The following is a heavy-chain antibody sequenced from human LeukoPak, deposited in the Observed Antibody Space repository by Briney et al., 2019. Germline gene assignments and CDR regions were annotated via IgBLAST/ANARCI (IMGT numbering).Heavy chain of an antibody. CDR2: INPSGGST. J-gene: IGHJ4*02. CDR3: ARHVIRGITMVRGFDY. D-gene: IGHD3-10*01. Sequence: ASVKVSCKASGYNFTGYYMHWVRQAPGQGLEWMGIINPSGGSTSYAQKFQGRVTMTRDMSTSTVYMELSSLRSEDTAVYYCARHVIRGITMVRGFDYWGQGTLVTVSS. V-gene: IGHV1-46*01. CDR1: GYNFTGYY.